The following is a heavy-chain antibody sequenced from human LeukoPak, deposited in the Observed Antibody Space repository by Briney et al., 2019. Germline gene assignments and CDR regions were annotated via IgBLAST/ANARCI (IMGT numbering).Heavy chain of an antibody. CDR2: INPNSGGT. CDR1: GYTFTGHY. V-gene: IGHV1-2*02. D-gene: IGHD3-22*01. J-gene: IGHJ4*02. CDR3: ATVFISGYYVDY. Sequence: GASVKVSCKASGYTFTGHYMHWVRQAPGQGLEWMGWINPNSGGTNYAQKFQGRVTMTMDTSISTAYMERSRLRSDDTAVYYCATVFISGYYVDYWGQGTLVTVSS.